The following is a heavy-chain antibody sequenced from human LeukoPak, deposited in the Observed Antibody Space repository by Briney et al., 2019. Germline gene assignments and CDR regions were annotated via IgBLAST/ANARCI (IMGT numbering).Heavy chain of an antibody. CDR1: GYTFTGYY. V-gene: IGHV1-2*02. D-gene: IGHD4-23*01. CDR2: INPNSGGT. CDR3: AREATTVGYYYYGMDV. J-gene: IGHJ6*02. Sequence: ASVKVSCKASGYTFTGYYMHWVRQAPGQGLEWMGWINPNSGGTNYAQKFQGRVTMTRDTSISTAYMELSRLRSDDTAVHYCAREATTVGYYYYGMDVWGQGTTITVSS.